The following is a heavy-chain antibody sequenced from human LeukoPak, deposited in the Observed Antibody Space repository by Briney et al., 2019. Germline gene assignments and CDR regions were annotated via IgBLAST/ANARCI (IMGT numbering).Heavy chain of an antibody. V-gene: IGHV4-38-2*01. CDR1: GYSISSGYF. J-gene: IGHJ4*02. D-gene: IGHD5-24*01. Sequence: SETLSLTCAVSGYSISSGYFWGWIRQPPGKGLEWIGSIYHSGSTYYNPSLKSRVTISVDTSKNQFSLKLSPVTAADTAVYYCALRDGYNYYFDYWGQGTLVTVSS. CDR3: ALRDGYNYYFDY. CDR2: IYHSGST.